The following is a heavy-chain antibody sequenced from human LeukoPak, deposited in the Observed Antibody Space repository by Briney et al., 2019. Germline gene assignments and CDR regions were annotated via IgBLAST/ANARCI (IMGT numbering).Heavy chain of an antibody. CDR3: ARVRYVSSWSFDH. CDR2: ISHVGDT. Sequence: GGSLRLSCAASGFTFSSYDMHWVRQATGKGLEWVSGISHVGDTYYSGSVKGRFTISRENAKSSLYLQMNSLRAGDTAVYYCARVRYVSSWSFDHWGQGTLVTVSS. V-gene: IGHV3-13*01. CDR1: GFTFSSYD. D-gene: IGHD6-13*01. J-gene: IGHJ4*02.